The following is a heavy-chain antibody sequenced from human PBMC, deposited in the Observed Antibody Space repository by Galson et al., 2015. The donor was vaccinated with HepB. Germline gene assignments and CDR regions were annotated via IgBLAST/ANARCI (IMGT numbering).Heavy chain of an antibody. D-gene: IGHD2-2*01. CDR3: ARDFRESYCHSPTCYAPPWFDP. J-gene: IGHJ5*02. V-gene: IGHV3-33*01. Sequence: LEWVAGIWYDESNKYYVDSVKGRFTISRDNSKNTLYLEMNSPRAEDTAVYYCARDFRESYCHSPTCYAPPWFDPWGQGTLVTVSS. CDR2: IWYDESNK.